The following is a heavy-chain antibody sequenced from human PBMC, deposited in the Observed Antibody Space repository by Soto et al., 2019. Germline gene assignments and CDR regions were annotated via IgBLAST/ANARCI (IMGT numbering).Heavy chain of an antibody. J-gene: IGHJ3*02. CDR2: INHSGST. V-gene: IGHV4-34*01. CDR3: ARRRHGSGSRFAFDI. Sequence: SETLSLTCAVYGGSFSGYYWSWIRQPPGKGLEWIGEINHSGSTNYNPSLKSRVTISVDTSKNQFSLKLSSVTAADTAVYYCARRRHGSGSRFAFDIWGQGTMVTVSS. CDR1: GGSFSGYY. D-gene: IGHD3-10*01.